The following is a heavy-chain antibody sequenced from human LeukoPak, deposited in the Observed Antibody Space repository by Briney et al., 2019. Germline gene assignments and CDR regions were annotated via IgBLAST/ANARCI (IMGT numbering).Heavy chain of an antibody. D-gene: IGHD6-19*01. Sequence: GGSLRLSCAASGFTFSSYAMSWVRQAPGKGLEWVAVISGSGGSTYYADSVKGRFTISRDNSKNTLHLQMNSLRAEDTAVYYCAKAPIAVLGTTFLGYRGQGTLVTVSS. V-gene: IGHV3-23*01. CDR2: ISGSGGST. CDR3: AKAPIAVLGTTFLGY. J-gene: IGHJ4*02. CDR1: GFTFSSYA.